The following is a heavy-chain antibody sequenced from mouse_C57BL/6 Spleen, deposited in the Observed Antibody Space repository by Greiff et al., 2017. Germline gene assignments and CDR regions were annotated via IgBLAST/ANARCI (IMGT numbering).Heavy chain of an antibody. CDR2: IRLKSDNYAT. CDR1: GFTFSNYW. CDR3: TVIYYGHYEGFAY. D-gene: IGHD2-1*01. V-gene: IGHV6-3*01. Sequence: EVKLVESGGGLVQPGGSMKLSCVASGFTFSNYWMNWVRQSPEKGLEWVAQIRLKSDNYATHYAESVKGRFTISRDDSKSSVYLQMNNLRAEDTGIYYCTVIYYGHYEGFAYWGQGTLVTVSA. J-gene: IGHJ3*01.